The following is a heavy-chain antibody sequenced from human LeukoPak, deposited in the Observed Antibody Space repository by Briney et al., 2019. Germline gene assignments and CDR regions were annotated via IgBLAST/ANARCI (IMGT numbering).Heavy chain of an antibody. CDR3: ARSSKGGYDLAL. CDR1: GGSISSSSYY. D-gene: IGHD5-12*01. V-gene: IGHV4-39*07. J-gene: IGHJ4*02. CDR2: IYYSGST. Sequence: SETLSLTCTVSGGSISSSSYYWGWIRQPPGKGLEWIGSIYYSGSTYYNPSLKSRVTISEHTSKNQFSLKLSSVIAADTAVYYCARSSKGGYDLALWGQGTLVTVPS.